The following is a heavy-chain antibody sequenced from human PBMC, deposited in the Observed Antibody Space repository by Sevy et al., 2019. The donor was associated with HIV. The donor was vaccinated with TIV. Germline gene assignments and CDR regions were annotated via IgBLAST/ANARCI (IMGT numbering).Heavy chain of an antibody. D-gene: IGHD6-13*01. V-gene: IGHV3-64D*06. CDR1: GFTFSSYA. CDR2: ISSNGGST. CDR3: VKGVSYSSTRGAFDI. Sequence: GGSLRLSCSASGFTFSSYAMHWVRQAPGKGLEYVSAISSNGGSTYYADSVKGRFTISRDNSKNTLYLQMSSLRAEDTAVYYCVKGVSYSSTRGAFDIWGQGTMVTVSS. J-gene: IGHJ3*02.